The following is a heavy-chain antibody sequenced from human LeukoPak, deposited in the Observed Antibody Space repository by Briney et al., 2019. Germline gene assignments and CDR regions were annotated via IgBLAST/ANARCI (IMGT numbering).Heavy chain of an antibody. CDR3: VRELSGSFDY. V-gene: IGHV3-15*07. CDR2: IKSKTNGGTT. D-gene: IGHD3-10*01. CDR1: GFPFSDAW. Sequence: GGSLRLSCAVSGFPFSDAWMNWVRQVPRRGLEWVGLIKSKTNGGTTDYTTPVKGRFTISRDDSKNTLYLQMNSLKIEDTAVYYCVRELSGSFDYWGQGTLVTVSS. J-gene: IGHJ4*02.